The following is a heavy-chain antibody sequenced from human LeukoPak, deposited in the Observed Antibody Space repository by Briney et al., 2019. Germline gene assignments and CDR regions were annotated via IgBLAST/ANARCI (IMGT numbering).Heavy chain of an antibody. CDR2: TYKDGTT. V-gene: IGHV3-66*01. CDR1: GFTVTTNY. J-gene: IGHJ4*02. Sequence: GGSLRLSCAASGFTVTTNYMTWVCQAPGKGLERVSITYKDGTTYYADPVEGRFVVSRDSSENTLYLQMNSLRVDDTAVYYCARYLANWGQGTLVTVSS. CDR3: ARYLAN.